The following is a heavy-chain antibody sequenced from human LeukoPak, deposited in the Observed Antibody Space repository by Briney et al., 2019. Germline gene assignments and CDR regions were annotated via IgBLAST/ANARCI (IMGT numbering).Heavy chain of an antibody. CDR3: ARGRNSFGIASSSWSHDVSDI. D-gene: IGHD6-13*01. J-gene: IGHJ3*02. CDR2: IFGTA. V-gene: IGHV1-69*06. Sequence: IFGTANYAQKFQGRVTITADKSTSTAYMELSSLRSEDTAVYYCARGRNSFGIASSSWSHDVSDIWGQGTMVTVSS.